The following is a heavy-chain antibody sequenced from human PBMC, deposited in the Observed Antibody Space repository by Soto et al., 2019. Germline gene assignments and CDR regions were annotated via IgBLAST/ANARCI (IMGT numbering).Heavy chain of an antibody. CDR2: ISAYGRT. J-gene: IGHJ5*02. CDR3: VASLSASGLHWLGR. D-gene: IGHD6-13*01. CDR1: GGSISEKY. Sequence: SETLPLPCIVSGGSISEKYWNWVRQPPGQGLGWNWLISAYGRTDYSPSLKRRVTMSGDAASNQCSLRLTCTTAADAAVYCCVASLSASGLHWLGRWGRGTLATVSS. V-gene: IGHV4-4*07.